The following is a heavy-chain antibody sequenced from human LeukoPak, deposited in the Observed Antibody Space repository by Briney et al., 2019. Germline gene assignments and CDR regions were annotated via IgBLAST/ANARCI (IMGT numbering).Heavy chain of an antibody. CDR3: AIILTGYKYFQH. V-gene: IGHV1-69*13. CDR1: GYTFTSYA. CDR2: IIPIFGTA. J-gene: IGHJ1*01. Sequence: SVKVSCKASGYTFTSYAISWVRQAPGQGLEWMGGIIPIFGTANYAQKFQGRVTITADESTSTAYMELSSLRSEDTAVYYCAIILTGYKYFQHWGQGTLVTVSS. D-gene: IGHD3-9*01.